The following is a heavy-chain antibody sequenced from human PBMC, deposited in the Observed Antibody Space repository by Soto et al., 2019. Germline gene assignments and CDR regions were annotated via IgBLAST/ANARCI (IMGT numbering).Heavy chain of an antibody. CDR2: INPNSRGT. CDR1: GYTFTDYF. CDR3: ARVTLKAGNWFDP. Sequence: ASVKVSCKASGYTFTDYFIHWVRQAPGQGFEWMGWINPNSRGTNYAQKFQGRVTMTRDTSNSAAYMELRGLRSDDTAVYYCARVTLKAGNWFDPWGQGTLVTVSS. V-gene: IGHV1-2*02. J-gene: IGHJ5*02.